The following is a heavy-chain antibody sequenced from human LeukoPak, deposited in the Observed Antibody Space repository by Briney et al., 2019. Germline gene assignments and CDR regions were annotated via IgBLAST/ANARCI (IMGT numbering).Heavy chain of an antibody. CDR2: TYSGGST. CDR1: GFTVSSNY. Sequence: GGSLRLSCAASGFTVSSNYMSWVRQAPGKGLGWVSVTYSGGSTYYADSVKGRFTISRDNSKNTLYLQMNSLRAEDTAVYYCARTTIFGVGFDYWGQGTLVTVSS. D-gene: IGHD3-3*01. V-gene: IGHV3-53*01. CDR3: ARTTIFGVGFDY. J-gene: IGHJ4*02.